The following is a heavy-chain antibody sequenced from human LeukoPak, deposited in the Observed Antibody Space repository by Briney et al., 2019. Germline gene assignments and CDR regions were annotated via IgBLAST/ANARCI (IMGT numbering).Heavy chain of an antibody. CDR3: AGDTENFDY. D-gene: IGHD4-11*01. CDR2: IYTSGST. Sequence: SETLSLTCTVSGGSISSGSYYWSWIRQPAGKGLEWIGRIYTSGSTNYNASLKSRVTISVDTSKNQFSLKLSSVTAADTAVYYCAGDTENFDYWGQGTLVTVSS. CDR1: GGSISSGSYY. J-gene: IGHJ4*02. V-gene: IGHV4-61*02.